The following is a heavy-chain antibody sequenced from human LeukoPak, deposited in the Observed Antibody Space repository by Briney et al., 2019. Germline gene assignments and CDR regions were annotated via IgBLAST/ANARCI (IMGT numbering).Heavy chain of an antibody. V-gene: IGHV4-39*06. CDR3: ARGGKRYCSSTSCHENWFDP. D-gene: IGHD2-2*01. CDR1: GGSISSSSYY. J-gene: IGHJ5*02. Sequence: PSETLSLTCTVSGGSISSSSYYWGWIRQPPGKGLEWIGSIYYSGSTYYNPSLKSRVTISVDTSKNQFPLKLSSVTAADTAVYYCARGGKRYCSSTSCHENWFDPWGQGTLVTVSS. CDR2: IYYSGST.